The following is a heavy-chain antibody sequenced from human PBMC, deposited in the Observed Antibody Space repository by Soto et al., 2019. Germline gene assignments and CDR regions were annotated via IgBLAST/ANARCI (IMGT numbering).Heavy chain of an antibody. CDR3: ARWVVPAASTFFYYYGMDV. CDR2: IWFDGSTK. CDR1: GFTFSSYG. V-gene: IGHV3-33*01. J-gene: IGHJ6*02. D-gene: IGHD2-2*01. Sequence: GGSLRLSCAASGFTFSSYGMHWVRQAPGKGLEWVAVIWFDGSTKYYADSVKGRFTISRDNSESTLYLQMNSLRAEDTAVYYCARWVVPAASTFFYYYGMDVWGQGTTVTVSS.